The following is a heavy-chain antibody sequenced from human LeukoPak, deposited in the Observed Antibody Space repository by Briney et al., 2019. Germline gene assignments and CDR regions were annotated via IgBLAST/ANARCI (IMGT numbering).Heavy chain of an antibody. CDR1: GFTFSSYA. V-gene: IGHV3-30-3*01. Sequence: GRSLRLSCTASGFTFSSYAMHWVRQAPGKGLEWVAVISYDGSNKYYADSVKGRFTISRDNSKNTLYLQMNSLRAEDTAVYYCAVGGYSSSSVPFDYWGQGTLVTVSS. D-gene: IGHD6-6*01. CDR3: AVGGYSSSSVPFDY. CDR2: ISYDGSNK. J-gene: IGHJ4*02.